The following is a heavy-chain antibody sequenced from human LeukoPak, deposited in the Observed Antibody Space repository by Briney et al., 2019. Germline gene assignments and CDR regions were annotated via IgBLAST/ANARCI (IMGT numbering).Heavy chain of an antibody. V-gene: IGHV3-33*01. CDR1: GFTFSSYG. J-gene: IGHJ4*02. CDR2: IWYDGSNK. Sequence: GGSLRLSCAASGFTFSSYGMHWVRQAPGKGLEWVAVIWYDGSNKYYADSVKGRFTISRDNSKNTLYLQMNSLRAEDTAVYYCARAGYGDRKQSCYFDYWGQGTLVTVSS. D-gene: IGHD4-17*01. CDR3: ARAGYGDRKQSCYFDY.